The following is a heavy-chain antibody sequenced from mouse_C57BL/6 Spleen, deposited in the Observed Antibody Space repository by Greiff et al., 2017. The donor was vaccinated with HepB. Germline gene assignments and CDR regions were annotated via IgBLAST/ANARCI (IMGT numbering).Heavy chain of an antibody. CDR2: IYPGDGDT. Sequence: VQLQQSGPELVKPGASVKISCKASGYAFSSSWMNWVKQRPGKGLEWIGRIYPGDGDTKYNGKFKGKATLTADKSSSTAYMQLSSLTSEDSAVYFCARMGQDYWGQGTTLTVSS. CDR3: ARMGQDY. CDR1: GYAFSSSW. J-gene: IGHJ2*01. V-gene: IGHV1-82*01.